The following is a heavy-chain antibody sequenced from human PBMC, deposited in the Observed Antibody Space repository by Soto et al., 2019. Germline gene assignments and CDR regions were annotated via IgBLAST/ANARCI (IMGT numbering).Heavy chain of an antibody. CDR2: IYYSGST. J-gene: IGHJ6*03. CDR3: ARTPPPHLGFYYYYYMDV. CDR1: GGSISSSSYY. Sequence: QLQLQESGPGLVKPSETLSLTCTVSGGSISSSSYYWGWIRQPPGKGLEWIGSIYYSGSTYYNPSLKSRVTISVDSSKNQFPLKLSSVAAADTAGYYCARTPPPHLGFYYYYYMDVWGKGTTVTVSS. D-gene: IGHD1-26*01. V-gene: IGHV4-39*01.